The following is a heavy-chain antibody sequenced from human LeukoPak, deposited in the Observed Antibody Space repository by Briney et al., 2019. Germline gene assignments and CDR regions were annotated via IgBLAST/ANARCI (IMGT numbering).Heavy chain of an antibody. D-gene: IGHD3-10*01. J-gene: IGHJ4*02. V-gene: IGHV3-53*01. Sequence: GGSLRLSCAASGFTFSSYWMSWVRQAPGKGLEWVSVIYIGGSTYYPDSVRGRFTISRDNSKNTVYLQMNSLRAEDTAVYYCARDGVVRGVISHFDYWGQGTLVTVSS. CDR3: ARDGVVRGVISHFDY. CDR1: GFTFSSYW. CDR2: IYIGGST.